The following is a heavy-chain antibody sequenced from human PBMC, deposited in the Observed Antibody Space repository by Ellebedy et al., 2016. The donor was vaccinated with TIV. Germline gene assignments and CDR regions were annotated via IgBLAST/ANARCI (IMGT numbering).Heavy chain of an antibody. CDR3: ARVLYYLGNWFDP. CDR1: GFTFSSYW. J-gene: IGHJ5*02. CDR2: IKQDGSEK. D-gene: IGHD2/OR15-2a*01. Sequence: GESLKISXAASGFTFSSYWMSWVRQAPGKGLEWVANIKQDGSEKYYVDSVKGRFTISRDNAKNSLYLQMNSMRAEDTAVYYCARVLYYLGNWFDPWGQGTLVTASS. V-gene: IGHV3-7*03.